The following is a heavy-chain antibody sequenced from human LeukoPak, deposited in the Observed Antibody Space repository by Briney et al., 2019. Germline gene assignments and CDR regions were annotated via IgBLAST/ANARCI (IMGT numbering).Heavy chain of an antibody. D-gene: IGHD6-19*01. J-gene: IGHJ4*02. CDR2: ISSSGSTK. CDR1: GFTSGFTFGDYE. CDR3: TTITVAAAFDY. V-gene: IGHV3-48*03. Sequence: GGSLRLSCAVSGFTSGFTFGDYEMNWVRQAPGKGLEWVSYISSSGSTKYYADSVKGRFTISRDNAKNSLYLQMNSLRAEDTAVYYCTTITVAAAFDYWGQGTLITVSS.